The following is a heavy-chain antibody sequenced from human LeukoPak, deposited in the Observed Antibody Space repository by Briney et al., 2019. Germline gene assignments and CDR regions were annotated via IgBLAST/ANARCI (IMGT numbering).Heavy chain of an antibody. D-gene: IGHD3-16*01. CDR1: GFTFSSYS. J-gene: IGHJ3*02. CDR2: ISSSSSYI. CDR3: VRGPRYYDDSGFHYGVFDI. Sequence: PGWSLRLSCAASGFTFSSYSMNWVRQAPGKGLEWVSSISSSSSYIYYADSVKGRFIISRDNSKNTLSLQMNSLTADDTAVYYCVRGPRYYDDSGFHYGVFDIWGQGTLVTVSS. V-gene: IGHV3-21*04.